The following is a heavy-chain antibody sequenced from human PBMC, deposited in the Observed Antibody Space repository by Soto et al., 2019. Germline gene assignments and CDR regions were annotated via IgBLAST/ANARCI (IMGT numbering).Heavy chain of an antibody. CDR3: ARVLDFWSGHGDP. V-gene: IGHV1-69*13. Sequence: VASVKVSCKASGGTFSSYAISWVRQAPGQGLEWMGGIIPIFGTANYAQKFQGRVTITADESTSTAYMELSSLRSEDTAMYYCARVLDFWSGHGDPWGQGTLVTVSS. CDR1: GGTFSSYA. J-gene: IGHJ5*02. CDR2: IIPIFGTA. D-gene: IGHD3-3*01.